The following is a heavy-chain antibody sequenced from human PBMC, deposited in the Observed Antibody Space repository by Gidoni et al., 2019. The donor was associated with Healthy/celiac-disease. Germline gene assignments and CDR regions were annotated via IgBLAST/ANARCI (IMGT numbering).Heavy chain of an antibody. Sequence: EVQLVESGGGLVKPGGSLRLSCAASGFTFSSYSMNWVRQAPGKGLEWVSSISSSSSYIYYADSVKGRFTISRDNAKNSLYLQMNSLRAEDTAVYYCARDSPIFGVYYYYGMDVWGQGTTVTVSS. V-gene: IGHV3-21*01. CDR3: ARDSPIFGVYYYYGMDV. CDR2: ISSSSSYI. D-gene: IGHD3-3*01. CDR1: GFTFSSYS. J-gene: IGHJ6*02.